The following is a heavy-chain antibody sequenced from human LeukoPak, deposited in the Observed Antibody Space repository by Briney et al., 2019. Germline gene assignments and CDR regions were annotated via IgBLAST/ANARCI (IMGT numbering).Heavy chain of an antibody. CDR3: ARYGYSGYGNGFMYDY. V-gene: IGHV1-46*01. CDR2: INPSGGST. CDR1: GYTFTSYY. Sequence: GASVKVSCKASGYTFTSYYMHWVRQAPGQGLEWMGIINPSGGSTSYAQKFQGRVTMTRDTSTSTVYMELSSLRSDDTAVYYCARYGYSGYGNGFMYDYWGQGTLVTVSS. J-gene: IGHJ4*02. D-gene: IGHD5-12*01.